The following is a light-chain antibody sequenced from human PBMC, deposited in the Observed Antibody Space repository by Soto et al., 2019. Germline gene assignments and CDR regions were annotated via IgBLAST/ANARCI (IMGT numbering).Light chain of an antibody. CDR3: QQYYSPPYT. CDR2: WAS. CDR1: QSVLYSSNNKHY. V-gene: IGKV4-1*01. Sequence: DIVMTQSPDSLAVSLGERATINCKSSQSVLYSSNNKHYLAWYQHKPGQPPKLVIYWASTREAGVPDRISGSGSATDFTLTIRSLQAEDVAVYYCQQYYSPPYTFGQGTKLEIK. J-gene: IGKJ2*01.